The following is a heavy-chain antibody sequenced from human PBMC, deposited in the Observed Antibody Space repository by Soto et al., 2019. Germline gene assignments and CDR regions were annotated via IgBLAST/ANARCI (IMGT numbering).Heavy chain of an antibody. V-gene: IGHV3-21*01. CDR1: TFSMYS. CDR2: ISSGSAFI. Sequence: GGSLRLSCNFTFSMYSMNWVRQAPGKGLEWVASISSGSAFIKYADSVKGRFSISRDNAKNSVSLQMNSLRAEDTAMYYCTRDQGGSYDSWFDPWGRGTLVTFSS. CDR3: TRDQGGSYDSWFDP. J-gene: IGHJ5*02. D-gene: IGHD1-26*01.